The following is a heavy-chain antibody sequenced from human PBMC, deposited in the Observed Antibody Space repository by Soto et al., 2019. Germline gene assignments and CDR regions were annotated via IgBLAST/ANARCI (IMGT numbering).Heavy chain of an antibody. CDR1: GYSFTSYW. D-gene: IGHD3-10*01. V-gene: IGHV5-10-1*01. Sequence: GETLKISCKGSGYSFTSYWISWVRQMPGKGLEWMGRIDPSDSYTNYSPSFQGHVTISADKSISTAYLQWSSLKASDTAMYYCPTLGGNSYASGSYHYYYYYGMDVWGQGTTVTVSS. CDR2: IDPSDSYT. J-gene: IGHJ6*02. CDR3: PTLGGNSYASGSYHYYYYYGMDV.